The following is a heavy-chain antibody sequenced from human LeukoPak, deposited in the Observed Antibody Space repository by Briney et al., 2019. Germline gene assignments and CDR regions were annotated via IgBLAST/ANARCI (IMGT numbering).Heavy chain of an antibody. J-gene: IGHJ4*02. CDR3: ASIRGCQQFDY. CDR2: IKEDGGAK. Sequence: GGSLRLSCAASGCTFSSYWMDWVRQAPGKGLEWVANIKEDGGAKNYVDSVKGRFTISRDNAKDSVYLQMNSLRAEATAWYYCASIRGCQQFDYWGRGALVTVSS. CDR1: GCTFSSYW. D-gene: IGHD3-10*01. V-gene: IGHV3-7*02.